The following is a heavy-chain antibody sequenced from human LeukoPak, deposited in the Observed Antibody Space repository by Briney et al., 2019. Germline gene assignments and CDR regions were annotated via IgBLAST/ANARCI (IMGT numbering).Heavy chain of an antibody. Sequence: GGSLRLSCAASGFTFDDYGMSWVRQAPGKGQEWVSGINWNGGSTGYADSVKGRFTISRDNAKNSLYLQMNSLRAEDTALYHCARDSGRYDSSGYSDYWGQGTLVTVSS. CDR1: GFTFDDYG. V-gene: IGHV3-20*01. J-gene: IGHJ4*02. D-gene: IGHD3-22*01. CDR2: INWNGGST. CDR3: ARDSGRYDSSGYSDY.